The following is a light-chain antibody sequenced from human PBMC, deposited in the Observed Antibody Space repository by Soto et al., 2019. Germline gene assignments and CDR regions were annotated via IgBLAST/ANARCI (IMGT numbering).Light chain of an antibody. J-gene: IGKJ3*01. CDR2: LGS. V-gene: IGKV2-28*01. CDR3: MQALQAGA. CDR1: QSLLHSNGYNY. Sequence: DIVMTQSPLSLPVTPGEPASISCRSSQSLLHSNGYNYLDWYLQKPGQSPQLLIYLGSNRASGVPDRFSGSGAGTDFTLKISRVEAEDVGVYYRMQALQAGAFGPGTKVDIK.